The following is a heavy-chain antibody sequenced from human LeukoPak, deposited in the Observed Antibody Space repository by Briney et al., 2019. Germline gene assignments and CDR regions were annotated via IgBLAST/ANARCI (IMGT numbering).Heavy chain of an antibody. J-gene: IGHJ4*02. D-gene: IGHD6-19*01. Sequence: GGSLRLSCADSGFTFSSYEMNWVRQAPGKGLEWVSYISGTSNTIYYADSVKGRFTISRDNAKNSLYLQVNSLRAEDTAIYYCARDLGSYSSGWYMGFDYWGQGTLVTVSS. CDR3: ARDLGSYSSGWYMGFDY. V-gene: IGHV3-48*03. CDR2: ISGTSNTI. CDR1: GFTFSSYE.